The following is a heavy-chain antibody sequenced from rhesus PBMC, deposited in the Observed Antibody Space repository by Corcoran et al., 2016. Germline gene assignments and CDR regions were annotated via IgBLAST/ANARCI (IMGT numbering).Heavy chain of an antibody. CDR2: IGGSSGTP. Sequence: QVQLQESGPGLVKPSETLSLTCAVSGYSISSGYYWGWIRQPPGKGLEHIGYIGGSSGTPGSSPSLKNRVTISKDTSKTQFSLKLSSVTAADTAVYYCASLGTGWAGAFWGQESWSPSPQ. J-gene: IGHJ4*01. V-gene: IGHV4-99*01. CDR1: GYSISSGYY. CDR3: ASLGTGWAGAF. D-gene: IGHD5-24*01.